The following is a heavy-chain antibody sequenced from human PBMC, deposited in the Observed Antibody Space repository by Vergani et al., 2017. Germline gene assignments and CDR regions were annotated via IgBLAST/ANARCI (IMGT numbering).Heavy chain of an antibody. D-gene: IGHD2/OR15-2a*01. Sequence: QVQLQESGPGLVKPSETLSLTCTVSGGSISSYYWSWIRQPPGKGLEWIGYIYYSGSTNYNPSLKSRVTISVDTSKNQFSLKLSSVTAADTAVYYCARDRTTRWETRYGMDVWGQGTTVTVSS. CDR1: GGSISSYY. CDR2: IYYSGST. J-gene: IGHJ6*02. CDR3: ARDRTTRWETRYGMDV. V-gene: IGHV4-59*01.